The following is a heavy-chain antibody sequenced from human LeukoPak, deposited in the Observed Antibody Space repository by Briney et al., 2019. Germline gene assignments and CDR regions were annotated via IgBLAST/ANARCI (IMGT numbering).Heavy chain of an antibody. D-gene: IGHD5-12*01. V-gene: IGHV4-4*07. CDR1: GGSISSYY. Sequence: SETLSLTCTVSGGSISSYYWSWIRQPAGKGLEWIGRIYTSGSTNYNPSLKSRLTISVDTSKNQLSLKLSSVTAADTAVFYCARGSRGARMNVWGQGTTVTVSS. CDR2: IYTSGST. CDR3: ARGSRGARMNV. J-gene: IGHJ6*02.